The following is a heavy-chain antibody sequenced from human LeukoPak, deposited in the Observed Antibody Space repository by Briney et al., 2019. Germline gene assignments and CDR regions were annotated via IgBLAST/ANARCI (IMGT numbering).Heavy chain of an antibody. CDR1: GDSLNMGSYF. Sequence: SETLSLTCTVSGDSLNMGSYFWGWIRQPPGKGLEWIGGIHYSGVTYYNPSLKSQVTTSKDTSKSQLSLKLTSLTAADTPVYYCARLLGHAYWGQGILVAVSS. CDR3: ARLLGHAY. D-gene: IGHD2-15*01. CDR2: IHYSGVT. V-gene: IGHV4-39*01. J-gene: IGHJ4*02.